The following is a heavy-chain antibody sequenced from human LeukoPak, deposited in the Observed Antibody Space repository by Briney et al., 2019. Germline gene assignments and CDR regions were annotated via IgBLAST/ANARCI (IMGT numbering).Heavy chain of an antibody. CDR2: ISSSGSIT. CDR1: GFTLSSHN. J-gene: IGHJ3*02. D-gene: IGHD3-10*01. Sequence: GGSLRLSCVASGFTLSSHNINWVRQAPGKGLEWVSHISSSGSITYYGDSVKGRITISRDNAKNSVSLYMNSLRAEDSAVYYCARPGITAFDIWGQGAMVTVSS. CDR3: ARPGITAFDI. V-gene: IGHV3-48*01.